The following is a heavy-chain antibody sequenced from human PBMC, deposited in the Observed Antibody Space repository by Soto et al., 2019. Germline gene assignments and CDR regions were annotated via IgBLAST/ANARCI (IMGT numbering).Heavy chain of an antibody. Sequence: QVQLQESGPGLVRPSQTLSLTCTVSGGSISSGAHFCTWIRQHSGKGLEWIGYIYYSGTTYYNPSLKSRVTISVDPSKNQLSLKLSSVTAADTAVYYCARGSPYSGLDVWGQGTTVIVSS. CDR3: ARGSPYSGLDV. V-gene: IGHV4-31*03. J-gene: IGHJ6*02. CDR1: GGSISSGAHF. CDR2: IYYSGTT. D-gene: IGHD2-15*01.